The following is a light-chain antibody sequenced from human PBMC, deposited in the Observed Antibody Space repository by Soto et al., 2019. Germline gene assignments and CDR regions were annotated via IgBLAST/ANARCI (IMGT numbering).Light chain of an antibody. V-gene: IGKV1-5*01. CDR1: QSISSW. Sequence: DIQMTQSPSTLSASVGDRVTITCRASQSISSWLAWYQQKPGKAPKLLIYDASNLESGVPSRFSGSGSGTEFTLTISSLQPDDFATYYCQQYNSYQGTFGQGTKVEIK. CDR2: DAS. CDR3: QQYNSYQGT. J-gene: IGKJ1*01.